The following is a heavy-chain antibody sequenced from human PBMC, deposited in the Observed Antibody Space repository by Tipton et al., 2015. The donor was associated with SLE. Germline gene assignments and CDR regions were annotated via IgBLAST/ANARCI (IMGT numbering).Heavy chain of an antibody. CDR1: GGSFSGYY. Sequence: TLSLTCTVSGGSFSGYYWSWIRQPPGKGLEWIGEINHSGSTNYNPSLKSRVTISVDTSKNQFSLKLSSVTAADTAVYYCARFNWGTRYFDLWGRGTLVTVSS. CDR3: ARFNWGTRYFDL. D-gene: IGHD7-27*01. CDR2: INHSGST. J-gene: IGHJ2*01. V-gene: IGHV4-34*01.